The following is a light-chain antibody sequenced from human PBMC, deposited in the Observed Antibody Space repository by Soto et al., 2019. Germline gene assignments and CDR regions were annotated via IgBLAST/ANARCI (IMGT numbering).Light chain of an antibody. J-gene: IGLJ3*02. CDR2: SNN. Sequence: QSVLTPPPSASGTPGQRVPISCSGSSSNIGSNYVYWYQQLPGTAPKLLLYSNNQRPSGVPDRFSGSKSGTSASLAISGLRSEDEADYYCAAWDDSLSGWVFGGGTKLTVL. CDR3: AAWDDSLSGWV. V-gene: IGLV1-47*02. CDR1: SSNIGSNY.